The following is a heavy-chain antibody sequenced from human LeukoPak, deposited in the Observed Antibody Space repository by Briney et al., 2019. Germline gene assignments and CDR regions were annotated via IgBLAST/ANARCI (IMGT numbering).Heavy chain of an antibody. D-gene: IGHD6-13*01. Sequence: ASVTVSCKASGYTFTSYGISWVRQAPGQGLEWMGWISAYNGNTNYAQKLQGRVTMTTDTSTSTAYMELRSLRSDDTAVYYCARDRIAAAGTEVYYYGMDVWGQGTTVTVSS. CDR2: ISAYNGNT. J-gene: IGHJ6*02. V-gene: IGHV1-18*01. CDR1: GYTFTSYG. CDR3: ARDRIAAAGTEVYYYGMDV.